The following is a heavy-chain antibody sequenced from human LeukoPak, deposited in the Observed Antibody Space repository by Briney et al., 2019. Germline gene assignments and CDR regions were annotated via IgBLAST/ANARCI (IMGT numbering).Heavy chain of an antibody. CDR1: VFTFSSYS. CDR2: ISSSSSYI. Sequence: GGSRRLSCAASVFTFSSYSMNWFRQAPGKGLEWVASISSSSSYIYYADSVKGRFTISRDNAKTSLYLQMNSLRAEDTAVYYCARELDYDGPNGVDYWGQGTLVTVSS. D-gene: IGHD3/OR15-3a*01. J-gene: IGHJ4*02. V-gene: IGHV3-21*01. CDR3: ARELDYDGPNGVDY.